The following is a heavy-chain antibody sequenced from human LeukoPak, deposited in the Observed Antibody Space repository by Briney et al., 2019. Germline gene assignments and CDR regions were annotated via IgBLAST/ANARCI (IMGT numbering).Heavy chain of an antibody. J-gene: IGHJ6*04. Sequence: PSETLSLTCAVSGYSISSGYYWGWTRQPPGKGLEWIGSIYHSGSTYYNPSLKSRVTISVDTSKNQSSLKLSSVTAADTAVYYCARADYYGSGSYYGMDVWGKGTTVTVSS. CDR3: ARADYYGSGSYYGMDV. V-gene: IGHV4-38-2*01. CDR2: IYHSGST. D-gene: IGHD3-10*01. CDR1: GYSISSGYY.